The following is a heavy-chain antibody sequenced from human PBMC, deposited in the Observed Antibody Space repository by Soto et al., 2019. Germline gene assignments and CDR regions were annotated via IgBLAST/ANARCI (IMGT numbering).Heavy chain of an antibody. J-gene: IGHJ4*02. Sequence: QVQLVQSGAEVKKPGSSVKVSCKASGGTFSSYAISWVRQAPGQGLEWMGGIIPIFGTANYAQKFQGRVTITADKSTSTAYMELSSLRYEDTAVYYCASGYCSSTSCYTRYYFDYWGQGTLVTVSS. V-gene: IGHV1-69*06. CDR3: ASGYCSSTSCYTRYYFDY. CDR1: GGTFSSYA. CDR2: IIPIFGTA. D-gene: IGHD2-2*02.